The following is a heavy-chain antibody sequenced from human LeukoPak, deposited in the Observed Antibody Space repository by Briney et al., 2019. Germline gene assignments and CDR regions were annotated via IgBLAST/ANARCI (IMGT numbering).Heavy chain of an antibody. V-gene: IGHV4-59*01. J-gene: IGHJ6*03. CDR1: GGSISSYY. CDR3: ARGGTDTAMVRTDYYYYMDV. CDR2: IYYSGST. D-gene: IGHD5-18*01. Sequence: PSETLSLTCTVSGGSISSYYWSWIRQPPGKGLEWIGYIYYSGSTNYNPSPKSRVSISVDTSKNQFSLKLSSVTAADTAVYYCARGGTDTAMVRTDYYYYMDVWGKGTTVTVSS.